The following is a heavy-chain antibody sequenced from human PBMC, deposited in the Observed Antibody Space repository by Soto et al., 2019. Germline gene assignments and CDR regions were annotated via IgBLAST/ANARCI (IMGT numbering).Heavy chain of an antibody. CDR2: IYHSGST. V-gene: IGHV4-38-2*01. D-gene: IGHD6-13*01. J-gene: IGHJ4*02. CDR1: GYSISSGYY. CDR3: ARTTIAAAGTPFDY. Sequence: SETLSLTCAVSGYSISSGYYWGWIRQPPGKGLEWIGSIYHSGSTYYNPSLKSRVTISVDTSKNQFSLKLSSVTAADTAVYYCARTTIAAAGTPFDYWGRGTLVTVSS.